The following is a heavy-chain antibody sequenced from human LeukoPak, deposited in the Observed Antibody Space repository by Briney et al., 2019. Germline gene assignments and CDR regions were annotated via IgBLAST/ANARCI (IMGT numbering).Heavy chain of an antibody. D-gene: IGHD1-7*01. CDR1: GYTFTSYG. V-gene: IGHV1-24*01. CDR3: ATREKNWNYENWFDP. Sequence: GASVKVSCKASGYTFTSYGISWVRQAPGKGLEWMGGFDPEDGETIYAQKFQGRVTMTEDTSTDTAYMELSSLRSEDTAVYYCATREKNWNYENWFDPWGQGTLVTVSS. CDR2: FDPEDGET. J-gene: IGHJ5*02.